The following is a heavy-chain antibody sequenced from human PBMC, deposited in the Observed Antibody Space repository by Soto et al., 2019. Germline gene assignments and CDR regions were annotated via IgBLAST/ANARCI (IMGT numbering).Heavy chain of an antibody. V-gene: IGHV1-69*04. CDR3: ARDSVRNGFDY. Sequence: SVKVSCKASGGTFSSYTISWVRQAPGQGLEWMGRIIPILGIANYAQKFQGRVTITADKSTSTAYMELSSLRSEDTAVYYCARDSVRNGFDYWGQGTLVTVSS. CDR2: IIPILGIA. J-gene: IGHJ4*02. D-gene: IGHD1-1*01. CDR1: GGTFSSYT.